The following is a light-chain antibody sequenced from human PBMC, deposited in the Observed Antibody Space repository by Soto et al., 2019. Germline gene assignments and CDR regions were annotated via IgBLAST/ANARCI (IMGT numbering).Light chain of an antibody. Sequence: QLVLTQSSSASASLGSSVKLTCTLNSGHSSNIIAWHQQQPGKAPRYLMKIEGTGSYNKGSGVPDRFSGSSSGADRYVTISNLQFEDEADYYCETWDSNTRVFGTGTKLTVL. V-gene: IGLV4-60*02. J-gene: IGLJ1*01. CDR2: IEGTGSY. CDR1: SGHSSNI. CDR3: ETWDSNTRV.